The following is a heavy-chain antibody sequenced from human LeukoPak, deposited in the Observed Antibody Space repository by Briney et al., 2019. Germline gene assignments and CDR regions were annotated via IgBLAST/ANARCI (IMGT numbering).Heavy chain of an antibody. D-gene: IGHD2-15*01. V-gene: IGHV4-59*01. CDR1: GGSISSYY. Sequence: SETLSLTCTVSGGSISSYYWSWIRQPPGKGLEWIGYIYYSGSTNYNPSLKSRVTISVDTSKNQFSLKLSSVTAADTAVYYCARAVYVVVAPRVYWFDPWGQGTLVTVSS. CDR3: ARAVYVVVAPRVYWFDP. CDR2: IYYSGST. J-gene: IGHJ5*02.